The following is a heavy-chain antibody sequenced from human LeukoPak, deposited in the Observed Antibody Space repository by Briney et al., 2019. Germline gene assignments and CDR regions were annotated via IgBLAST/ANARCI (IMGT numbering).Heavy chain of an antibody. CDR2: IYYSGST. V-gene: IGHV4-59*12. D-gene: IGHD6-19*01. CDR1: GGSISSYY. J-gene: IGHJ4*02. Sequence: SETLSLTCTVSGGSISSYYWSWIRQPPGKGLEWIGFIYYSGSTSYNPSLESRVTISVDTSKNQFSLKLSSVTAADTAVYYCASFLVKQWLLPFDYWGQGTLVTVSP. CDR3: ASFLVKQWLLPFDY.